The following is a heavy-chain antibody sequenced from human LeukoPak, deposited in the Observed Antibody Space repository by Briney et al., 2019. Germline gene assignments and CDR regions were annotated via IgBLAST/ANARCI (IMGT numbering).Heavy chain of an antibody. CDR2: IYPGDSDT. V-gene: IGHV5-51*01. CDR1: GYSFTSYW. D-gene: IGHD6-13*01. J-gene: IGHJ6*02. Sequence: GESLKISCKGSGYSFTSYWIGWVRQMPGKGLEWMGIIYPGDSDTRYSPSFQGQGTISADKSISTAYLQWSSLKASDTAMYYCARTYSSSWSSYYGMDVWGQGTTVTVSS. CDR3: ARTYSSSWSSYYGMDV.